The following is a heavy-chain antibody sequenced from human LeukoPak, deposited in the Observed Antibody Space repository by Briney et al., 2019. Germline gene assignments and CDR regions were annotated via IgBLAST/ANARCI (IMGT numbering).Heavy chain of an antibody. CDR3: ARELYDILTAVYYYYGMDV. V-gene: IGHV1-3*01. D-gene: IGHD3-9*01. CDR2: INAGNGNT. J-gene: IGHJ6*02. CDR1: GYTFTSDA. Sequence: ASVKVSCTDSGYTFTSDAIHWVRQAPGQRLEWMGWINAGNGNTKYSQKFQGRVTITRDTSASTAYMELSSLRSEDTAVYYCARELYDILTAVYYYYGMDVWGQGTTVTVSS.